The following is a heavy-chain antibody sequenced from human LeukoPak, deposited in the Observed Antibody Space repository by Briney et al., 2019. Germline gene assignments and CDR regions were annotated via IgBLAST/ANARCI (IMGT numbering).Heavy chain of an antibody. V-gene: IGHV4-31*03. CDR2: IYYSGST. Sequence: PSETLSLTCTVSGGSISSGGYYWSWIRQHPGKGLEWIGYIYYSGSTYHNPSLKSRVTISVDTSKNQFSLKLSSVTAADTAVYYCARENFREWLRSPAFDYWGQGTLVTVSS. J-gene: IGHJ4*02. CDR1: GGSISSGGYY. D-gene: IGHD5-12*01. CDR3: ARENFREWLRSPAFDY.